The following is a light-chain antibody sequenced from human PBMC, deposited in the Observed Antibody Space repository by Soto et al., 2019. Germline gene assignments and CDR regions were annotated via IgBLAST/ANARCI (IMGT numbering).Light chain of an antibody. V-gene: IGKV3-15*01. J-gene: IGKJ5*01. CDR1: ESINFN. CDR2: GAS. Sequence: IGMTQSPATLSVSPGERATLSCRASESINFNLAWYQQKPGQAPRLLISGASTRATGLPARFSGSGSGTEFTLIISSLQSEDSAVYYCQQYDNWPITFGQGTRLEIK. CDR3: QQYDNWPIT.